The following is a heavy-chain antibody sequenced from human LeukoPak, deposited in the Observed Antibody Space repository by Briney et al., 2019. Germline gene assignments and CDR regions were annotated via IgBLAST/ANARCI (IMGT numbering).Heavy chain of an antibody. D-gene: IGHD2-15*01. Sequence: GGSLRLSCAASGFTFSSYGMHWVRQAPGKGLEWVAFTRYDGSNKYYADSVKGRFTISRDNSKNTLYLQMNSLGAEDTAVYYCAKVVARTDYWGQGTLVTVSS. CDR2: TRYDGSNK. CDR1: GFTFSSYG. V-gene: IGHV3-30*02. J-gene: IGHJ4*02. CDR3: AKVVARTDY.